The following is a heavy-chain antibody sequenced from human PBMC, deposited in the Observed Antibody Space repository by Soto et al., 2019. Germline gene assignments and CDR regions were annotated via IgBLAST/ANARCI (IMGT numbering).Heavy chain of an antibody. CDR1: GGTFSSYA. CDR3: ARDRSDIVVVVAATRGYYGMDV. V-gene: IGHV1-69*01. Sequence: QVQLVQSGAEVKKPGSSVKVSCKASGGTFSSYAISWVRQAPGQGLEWMGGIIPIFGTANYAQKFQGRVTIYADDSTSTAYLELSSLRSEDTAVYYCARDRSDIVVVVAATRGYYGMDVWGQGTTVTVSS. CDR2: IIPIFGTA. D-gene: IGHD2-15*01. J-gene: IGHJ6*02.